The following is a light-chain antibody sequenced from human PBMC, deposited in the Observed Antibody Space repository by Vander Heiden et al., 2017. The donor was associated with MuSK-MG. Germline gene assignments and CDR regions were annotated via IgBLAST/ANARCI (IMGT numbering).Light chain of an antibody. J-gene: IGLJ3*02. Sequence: QSALTQPRSVSGSPGQSVTISCTGTSSDVGGYNYVSWYQKHSGKAPKLMIYDVTNRPAGVPDRFSGSKSGNTASLTISGLRAEDEADYYCCSYAGSYTVVFGGGTQLTVL. CDR3: CSYAGSYTVV. CDR1: SSDVGGYNY. CDR2: DVT. V-gene: IGLV2-11*01.